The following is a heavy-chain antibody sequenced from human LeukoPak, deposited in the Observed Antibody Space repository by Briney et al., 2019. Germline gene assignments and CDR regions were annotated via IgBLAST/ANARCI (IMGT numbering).Heavy chain of an antibody. D-gene: IGHD3-22*01. Sequence: SEALSLTCTVSGDSITSGSYYWGWIRQTPEKGLEWIGNIYSSGTTSFNPSLKSRITMSVDTSKNQFSLKMNSVTAADTAVYFCARDSGFWLYWGQGTLVTVSS. CDR2: IYSSGTT. J-gene: IGHJ4*02. V-gene: IGHV4-39*07. CDR3: ARDSGFWLY. CDR1: GDSITSGSYY.